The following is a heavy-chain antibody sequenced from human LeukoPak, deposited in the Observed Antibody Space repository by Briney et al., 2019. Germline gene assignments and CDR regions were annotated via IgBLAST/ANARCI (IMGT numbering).Heavy chain of an antibody. CDR2: INPNSGGA. CDR1: GYTFTGYY. D-gene: IGHD3-3*01. CDR3: ARGGYDFVYYYYGMDV. J-gene: IGHJ6*02. V-gene: IGHV1-2*06. Sequence: ASVKVSCKASGYTFTGYYMHWVRQAPGQGLEWMGRINPNSGGANYAQKFQGRVTMTRDTSISTAYMELSRLRSDDTAVYYCARGGYDFVYYYYGMDVWGQGTTVTVSS.